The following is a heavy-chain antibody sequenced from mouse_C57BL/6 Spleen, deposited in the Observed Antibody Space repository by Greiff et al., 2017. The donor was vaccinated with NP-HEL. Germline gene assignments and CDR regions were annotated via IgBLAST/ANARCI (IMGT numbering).Heavy chain of an antibody. V-gene: IGHV1-55*01. D-gene: IGHD2-1*01. CDR2: IYPGSGST. CDR3: ARREEIYYGNYVAMDY. Sequence: QVQLQQPGAELVKPGASVKMSCKASGYTFTSYWITWVKQRPGQGLEWIGDIYPGSGSTNYNEKFKSKATLTVDTSSSTAYMQLSSLTSEDSAVYYCARREEIYYGNYVAMDYWGQGTSVTVSS. J-gene: IGHJ4*01. CDR1: GYTFTSYW.